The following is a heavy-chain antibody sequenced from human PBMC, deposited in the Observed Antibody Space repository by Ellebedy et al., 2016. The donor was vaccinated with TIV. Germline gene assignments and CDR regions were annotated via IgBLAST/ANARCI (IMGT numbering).Heavy chain of an antibody. V-gene: IGHV3-23*01. CDR3: AKDHRLRSVDGSVYWPLDY. Sequence: GESLKISCAASGFTFSDYAMSWVRQAPGKGLEWVSAISGSGGTTFCADSVKGRFTISRDNSKETVCLQINSLRAKDTALYYCAKDHRLRSVDGSVYWPLDYWGQGTLVTVSS. J-gene: IGHJ4*02. CDR1: GFTFSDYA. CDR2: ISGSGGTT. D-gene: IGHD3-22*01.